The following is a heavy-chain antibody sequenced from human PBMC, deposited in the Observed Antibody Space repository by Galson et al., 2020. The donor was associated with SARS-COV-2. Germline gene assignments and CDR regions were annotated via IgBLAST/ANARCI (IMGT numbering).Heavy chain of an antibody. CDR1: GFPFSTYA. CDR2: ISYDGSNK. CDR3: AKDQADIVVVVAATREFFFLDY. D-gene: IGHD2-15*01. Sequence: GESLKISCAASGFPFSTYAMHWVRQAPGKGLEWVAVISYDGSNKYYADSVKGRFTISRDNSKNTLYLQMNSLRAEDTAVYYCAKDQADIVVVVAATREFFFLDYWGQGTLVTVSS. J-gene: IGHJ4*02. V-gene: IGHV3-30*04.